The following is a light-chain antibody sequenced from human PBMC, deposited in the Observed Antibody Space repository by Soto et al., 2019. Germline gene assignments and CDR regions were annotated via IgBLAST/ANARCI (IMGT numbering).Light chain of an antibody. Sequence: DIQMTQSPSSLSASVGDRVTITCRASHSISNYLNWYQQKLGKAPKLLIYGASSLQSGVPSRFSGSGSGTDFTLIISSLQPEYSATYYCQESNRVPFTFGGGTKLEIK. V-gene: IGKV1-39*01. CDR2: GAS. CDR1: HSISNY. J-gene: IGKJ4*01. CDR3: QESNRVPFT.